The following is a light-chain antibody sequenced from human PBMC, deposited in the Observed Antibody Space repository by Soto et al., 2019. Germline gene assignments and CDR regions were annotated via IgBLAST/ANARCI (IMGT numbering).Light chain of an antibody. Sequence: QSALTQPPSASGSPGQSVTISCTGTSSDVGRSNYVSWYQHHPGKAPKLIIYEVSYRPSGVSYRFSGSKSGNTASLTISGLQAEDEADYYCNSYTSSSTLLFGGGTKLTVL. CDR3: NSYTSSSTLL. V-gene: IGLV2-14*01. CDR1: SSDVGRSNY. CDR2: EVS. J-gene: IGLJ3*02.